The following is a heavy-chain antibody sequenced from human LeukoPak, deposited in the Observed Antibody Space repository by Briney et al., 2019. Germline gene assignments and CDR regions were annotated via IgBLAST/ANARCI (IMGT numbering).Heavy chain of an antibody. Sequence: GGSLRLSCAASGFTFSSYSMNWVRQARGKGLEWVSSISSSSSYIYYADSVKGRFTISRDNAKNSLYLQMNSLRAEDTAVYYCARKGRGYSYGFDYWGQGTLVTVPS. CDR2: ISSSSSYI. J-gene: IGHJ4*02. V-gene: IGHV3-21*01. CDR1: GFTFSSYS. CDR3: ARKGRGYSYGFDY. D-gene: IGHD5-18*01.